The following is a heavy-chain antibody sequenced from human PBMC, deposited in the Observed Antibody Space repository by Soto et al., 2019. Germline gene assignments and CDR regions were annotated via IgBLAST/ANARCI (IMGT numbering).Heavy chain of an antibody. V-gene: IGHV3-7*01. Sequence: EVQLVESGGGLVQPGESLRLSCAASGFTFSNYWMSWVRQAPGKGLEWVANIKQDGSQTHYVDSVKGRFTISRDNAKNSLFLQMNSLRAEDTAVYYCARADPGAFDSWGQGTLVTVSS. J-gene: IGHJ4*02. CDR3: ARADPGAFDS. CDR2: IKQDGSQT. CDR1: GFTFSNYW.